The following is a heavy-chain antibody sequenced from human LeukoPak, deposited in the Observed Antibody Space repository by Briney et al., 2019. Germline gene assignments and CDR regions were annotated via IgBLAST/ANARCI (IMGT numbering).Heavy chain of an antibody. CDR1: GFTFSNYA. V-gene: IGHV3-23*01. J-gene: IGHJ6*02. CDR2: ISASGTST. CDR3: AKGNFLLRNGMDV. Sequence: GGSLRLSCAASGFTFSNYAMTWVRQAPGKGLEWASAISASGTSTYYADSVKGRFTISRDNSKNTLYLQMSSLRAEDTAVYFCAKGNFLLRNGMDVWGQGTTVTVSS. D-gene: IGHD2-15*01.